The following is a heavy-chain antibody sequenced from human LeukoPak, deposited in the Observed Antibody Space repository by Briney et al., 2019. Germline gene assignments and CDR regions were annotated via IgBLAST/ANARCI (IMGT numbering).Heavy chain of an antibody. D-gene: IGHD3-3*01. Sequence: GGSLRLSCAASGFTFDDYAMHWVRQAPGKGLEWVSGISWNSGSIGYADSVKGRFTISRDNAKNSLYLQMNSLRAEDTAVYYCARDPHFYDFWSGYPPPYYYYMDVWGKGTTVTVSS. J-gene: IGHJ6*03. V-gene: IGHV3-9*01. CDR2: ISWNSGSI. CDR3: ARDPHFYDFWSGYPPPYYYYMDV. CDR1: GFTFDDYA.